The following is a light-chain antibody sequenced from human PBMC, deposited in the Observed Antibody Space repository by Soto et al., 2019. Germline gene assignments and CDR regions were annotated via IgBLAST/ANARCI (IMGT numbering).Light chain of an antibody. J-gene: IGLJ2*01. CDR3: SSFTSKSTLI. V-gene: IGLV2-14*03. CDR2: EVR. CDR1: MRDIGAYNL. Sequence: QSVLTQPASVSGSPGQSITISCAGTMRDIGAYNLVSWYQQHPGKAPQLIIYEVRNRPSGISFRFSGSKSGNTASLTISGLQAEDEADYYCSSFTSKSTLIFGGGTKVTVL.